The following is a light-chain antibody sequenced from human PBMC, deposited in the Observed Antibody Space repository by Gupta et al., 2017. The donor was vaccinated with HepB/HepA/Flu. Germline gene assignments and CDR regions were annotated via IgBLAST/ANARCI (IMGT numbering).Light chain of an antibody. CDR2: GAS. CDR3: QQYGSSPPLT. CDR1: QSVSSSY. Sequence: EIVLTQSPGTLSLSPGERATLSCRASQSVSSSYLAWYQQKPGQAPRLVIYGASSRATGIPDRFSGSGSGTDFTLTISRLEPEDFAVYDCQQYGSSPPLTFGPGTKVDIK. J-gene: IGKJ3*01. V-gene: IGKV3-20*01.